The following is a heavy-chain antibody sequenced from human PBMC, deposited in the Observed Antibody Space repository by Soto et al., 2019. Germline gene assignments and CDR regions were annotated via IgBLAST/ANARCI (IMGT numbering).Heavy chain of an antibody. J-gene: IGHJ4*02. Sequence: QVQLQESGPGLVKPSGTLSLTCTVSGASISSTSSDDWWSWVRQPPGKGLEWIGEIYHSGSTNYNPSLKXRXTXSXXKSKNPFSLRLTSVTAADTAVYSCAKMVGATLVDYWGQGTLVTVSS. D-gene: IGHD1-26*01. V-gene: IGHV4-4*02. CDR2: IYHSGST. CDR1: GASISSTSSDDW. CDR3: AKMVGATLVDY.